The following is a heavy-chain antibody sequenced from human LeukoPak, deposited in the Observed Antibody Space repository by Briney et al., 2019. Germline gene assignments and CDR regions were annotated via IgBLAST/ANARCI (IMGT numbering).Heavy chain of an antibody. CDR1: GFTCCYSA. Sequence: GGSLRGSCAASGFTCCYSAMGWVRQAPGKGRVWGSAISSSDGGTYYADAVKGRFTISRDTSKNTLYLQMNSLRAEDTDVYYCARDPYNSGSSYFDYWGQGTLVTVSS. D-gene: IGHD3-10*01. CDR3: ARDPYNSGSSYFDY. V-gene: IGHV3-23*01. CDR2: ISSSDGGT. J-gene: IGHJ4*02.